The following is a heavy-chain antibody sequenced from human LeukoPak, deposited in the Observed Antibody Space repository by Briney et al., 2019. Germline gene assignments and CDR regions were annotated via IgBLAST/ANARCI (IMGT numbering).Heavy chain of an antibody. CDR3: ARENYYYDSSGYDY. CDR2: IYHSGST. V-gene: IGHV4-38-2*02. CDR1: GYSISSGYY. Sequence: PSETLSLTCTVSGYSISSGYYWGWIRQPPGKGLEWIGSIYHSGSTYYNPSLKSRVTISVDTSKNQFSLKLSSVTAADTAVYYCARENYYYDSSGYDYWGQGTLVTVSS. J-gene: IGHJ4*02. D-gene: IGHD3-22*01.